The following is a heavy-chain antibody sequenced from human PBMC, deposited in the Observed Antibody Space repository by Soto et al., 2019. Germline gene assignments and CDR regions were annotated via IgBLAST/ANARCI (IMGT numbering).Heavy chain of an antibody. D-gene: IGHD3-22*01. Sequence: SETLSLTCAVSGGSISSGGYCWSWVRKPPGKGLEWIGEIYHSGSTNYNPSLKSRVTISVDKSKNQFSLKLSSVTAADTAVYYCARGSYYYDSSGYYYVGDFDYWGQGTLVTAPQ. CDR1: GGSISSGGYC. J-gene: IGHJ4*02. CDR3: ARGSYYYDSSGYYYVGDFDY. CDR2: IYHSGST. V-gene: IGHV4-4*02.